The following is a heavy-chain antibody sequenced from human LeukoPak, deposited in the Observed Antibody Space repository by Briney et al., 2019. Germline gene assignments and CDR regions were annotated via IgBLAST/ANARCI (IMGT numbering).Heavy chain of an antibody. CDR2: IYYSGST. CDR1: GGSVSSGSYY. V-gene: IGHV4-61*01. Sequence: PSETLSLTCTVSGGSVSSGSYYWSWIRQPPGKGLEWIGYIYYSGSTNYNPSLKSRVTISVDTSKNQFSLKLSSVTAADTAVYYCARGSLRVDYWGQGTLVTVSS. CDR3: ARGSLRVDY. J-gene: IGHJ4*02. D-gene: IGHD1-26*01.